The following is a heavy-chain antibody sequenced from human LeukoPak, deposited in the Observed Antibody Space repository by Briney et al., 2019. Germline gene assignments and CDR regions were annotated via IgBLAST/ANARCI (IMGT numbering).Heavy chain of an antibody. D-gene: IGHD3-3*01. Sequence: PSETLSLTCTVSGGSISSNSFYWGWIRQPPGKGLEWIGGIFYSGSTYYNPSLKSRVTISVDTSKNQFSLKLSSVTAADTAVYYCARAGGYYTSGNYLGYWGQGTLVTVSS. V-gene: IGHV4-39*07. CDR2: IFYSGST. CDR3: ARAGGYYTSGNYLGY. CDR1: GGSISSNSFY. J-gene: IGHJ4*02.